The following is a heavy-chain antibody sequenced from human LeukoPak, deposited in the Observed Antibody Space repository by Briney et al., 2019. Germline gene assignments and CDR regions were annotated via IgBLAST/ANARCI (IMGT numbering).Heavy chain of an antibody. V-gene: IGHV4-59*01. D-gene: IGHD2-8*01. J-gene: IGHJ5*02. Sequence: SETLSLTCTVSGGSTSSDYWSWIRQPPGKGLEWLGYIYYSGSTNYNPSLKSRVTISIDTSKNQFSLKLSSVTAADTAVYYCASLSNGAENWFDPWGQGTLVTVSS. CDR2: IYYSGST. CDR1: GGSTSSDY. CDR3: ASLSNGAENWFDP.